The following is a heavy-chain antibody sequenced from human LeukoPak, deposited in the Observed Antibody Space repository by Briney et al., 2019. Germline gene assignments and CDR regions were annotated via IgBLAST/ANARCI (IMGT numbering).Heavy chain of an antibody. CDR3: ARDKTLVGGYHHPSDY. V-gene: IGHV3-7*01. CDR1: GFTFSSYW. J-gene: IGHJ4*02. Sequence: PGGSLRLSCAASGFTFSSYWMSWVRQAPGKGLEWVANIKQDGSEKYYVDSVKGRFTISRDNAKNSLYLQMNSLRAEDTAVYYCARDKTLVGGYHHPSDYWGQGTLVTVSS. CDR2: IKQDGSEK. D-gene: IGHD2-2*01.